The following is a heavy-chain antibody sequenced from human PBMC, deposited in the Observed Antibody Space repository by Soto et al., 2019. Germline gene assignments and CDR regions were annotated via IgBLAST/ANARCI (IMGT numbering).Heavy chain of an antibody. CDR1: GGTFSSYA. D-gene: IGHD1-26*01. CDR3: ARGISGSYPLDY. V-gene: IGHV1-69*06. J-gene: IGHJ4*02. CDR2: IIPIFGTA. Sequence: SVKVSCKASGGTFSSYAISWVRQAPGQGLEWMGGIIPIFGTANYAQKFQGRVTITADKSTSTAYMELSSLRSEDTAVYYCARGISGSYPLDYWGQGTLVTVSS.